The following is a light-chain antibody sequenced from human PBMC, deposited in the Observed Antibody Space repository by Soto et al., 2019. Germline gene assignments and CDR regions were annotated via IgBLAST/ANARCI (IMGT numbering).Light chain of an antibody. V-gene: IGKV1-5*03. CDR3: QQYNSFPLT. CDR2: KAS. CDR1: QSISSW. Sequence: DIQMTQYPSTLSATVGDRITITCRASQSISSWLAWYQQKPGKAPKLLIYKASSLESGVPSRFSGSGSGTEFTLTISSLQPDDFATYYCQQYNSFPLTFGGGTKADIK. J-gene: IGKJ4*01.